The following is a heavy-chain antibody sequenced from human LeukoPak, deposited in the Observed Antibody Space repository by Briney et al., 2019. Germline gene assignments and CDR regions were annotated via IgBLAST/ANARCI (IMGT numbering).Heavy chain of an antibody. Sequence: GESLKISCKGSGYSFTSYWIGWVRQTPGKGLEWMGIIYPGDSDTRYSPSFQGQVTISADKSISTAYLQWSSLKASDTAMYYCARLPIGYCSGGSCYDWFDPWGQGTLVTVSS. D-gene: IGHD2-15*01. CDR2: IYPGDSDT. CDR1: GYSFTSYW. J-gene: IGHJ5*02. CDR3: ARLPIGYCSGGSCYDWFDP. V-gene: IGHV5-51*03.